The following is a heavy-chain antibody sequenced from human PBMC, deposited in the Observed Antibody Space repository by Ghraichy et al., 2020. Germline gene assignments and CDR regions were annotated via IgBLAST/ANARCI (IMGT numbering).Heavy chain of an antibody. V-gene: IGHV3-48*03. CDR2: ISSGGRTI. CDR3: ARERLTAYYSLYQYYGMDV. CDR1: GFTFSEYE. D-gene: IGHD3-9*01. J-gene: IGHJ6*02. Sequence: LSLTCAASGFTFSEYEMNWVRQAPGKGLEWISYISSGGRTIYYGDAVKGRFTISRDNAKKSLVLQMDSLRVEDTAVYYCARERLTAYYSLYQYYGMDVWGPGTTVTVSS.